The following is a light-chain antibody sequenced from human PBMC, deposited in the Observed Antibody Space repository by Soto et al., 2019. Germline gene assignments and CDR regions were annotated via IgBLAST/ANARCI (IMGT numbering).Light chain of an antibody. J-gene: IGKJ1*01. Sequence: DLQMTQSPSSLSASVGDRVTITCRASQSISNYLKWYQQKPGKAPKLLIYAASSMQSGVPSRFSGSGSETDFTLTISSLQPDDSATYYCQQSFSPLWTFGQGTKVEV. CDR3: QQSFSPLWT. V-gene: IGKV1-39*01. CDR2: AAS. CDR1: QSISNY.